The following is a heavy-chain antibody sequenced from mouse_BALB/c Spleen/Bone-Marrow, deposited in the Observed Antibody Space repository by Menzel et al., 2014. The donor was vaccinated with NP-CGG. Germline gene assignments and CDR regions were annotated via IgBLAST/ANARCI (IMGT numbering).Heavy chain of an antibody. CDR1: GHTFTNYY. CDR3: AREADWNFDY. J-gene: IGHJ2*01. V-gene: IGHV1S56*01. D-gene: IGHD2-13*01. Sequence: LVESGPELVKPGASVRISCKASGHTFTNYYIHWVKQMPGQGLEWIGWIYPGNVNSKYNEKFKGKATLTADKSSSTAYMQLSSLTSEDSAVYFCAREADWNFDYWGQGTPLTVSS. CDR2: IYPGNVNS.